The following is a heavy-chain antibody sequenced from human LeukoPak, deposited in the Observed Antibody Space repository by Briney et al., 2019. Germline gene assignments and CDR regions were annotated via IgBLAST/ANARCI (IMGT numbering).Heavy chain of an antibody. CDR1: GGSISSYY. D-gene: IGHD3-10*01. J-gene: IGHJ4*02. V-gene: IGHV4-59*01. CDR3: ASPGRDYYGSGSYQY. Sequence: SETLSLTCTVSGGSISSYYWSWIRQPPGKGLEWIGYIYYSGSTNYNPSLKSRVTISVDTSKNQFSLKLSSVTAADTAVYYCASPGRDYYGSGSYQYWGQGTLVTVSS. CDR2: IYYSGST.